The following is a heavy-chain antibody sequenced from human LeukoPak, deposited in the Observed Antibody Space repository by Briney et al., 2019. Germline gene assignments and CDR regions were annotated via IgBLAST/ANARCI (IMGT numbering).Heavy chain of an antibody. D-gene: IGHD2-21*01. CDR2: INSDGSST. V-gene: IGHV3-74*01. J-gene: IGHJ4*02. Sequence: GGSLRLSCAASGFTFSSYWMHWVRQAPGKGLVWVSRINSDGSSTSYADSVKGRSTISRDNAKNTLYLQMNSLRAEDTAVYYCASLVIAIPNDYWGQGTLVTVSS. CDR1: GFTFSSYW. CDR3: ASLVIAIPNDY.